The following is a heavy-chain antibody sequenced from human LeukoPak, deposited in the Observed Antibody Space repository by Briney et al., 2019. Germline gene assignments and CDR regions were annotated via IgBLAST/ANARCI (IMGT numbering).Heavy chain of an antibody. D-gene: IGHD3-22*01. V-gene: IGHV3-74*01. CDR1: GFTFSSYA. J-gene: IGHJ4*02. CDR2: INPDGRST. Sequence: GGSLRLSCAASGFTFSSYAMHWVRQPPGKGLVWVSRINPDGRSTNYADSVKGRFTISRDNAKNTLYLQMNSLRAEDTAIYYCARVDGSGNSIFDYWGQGTLVPVSS. CDR3: ARVDGSGNSIFDY.